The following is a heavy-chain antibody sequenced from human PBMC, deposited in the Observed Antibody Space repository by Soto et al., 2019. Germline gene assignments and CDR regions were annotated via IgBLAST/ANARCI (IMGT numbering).Heavy chain of an antibody. CDR3: AHRRSGYSGYAYFDY. CDR2: IYWDDDK. Sequence: QITLKESGPTLVKPTQPLTLTCTFSGFSLSTSGVGVGWIRQPPGKALEWLALIYWDDDKRYSPSLKSRLTIIKDTSKNPVVLTMPNMDPVDTATYYCAHRRSGYSGYAYFDYCGQGTLVTVSS. V-gene: IGHV2-5*02. D-gene: IGHD5-12*01. J-gene: IGHJ4*02. CDR1: GFSLSTSGVG.